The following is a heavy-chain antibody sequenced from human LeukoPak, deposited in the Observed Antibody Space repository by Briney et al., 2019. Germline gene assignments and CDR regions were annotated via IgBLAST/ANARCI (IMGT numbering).Heavy chain of an antibody. CDR1: GFTVSSNY. J-gene: IGHJ5*02. V-gene: IGHV3-53*01. Sequence: GGSLRLSCAASGFTVSSNYMSWVRQAPGKGLEWVSVIYSGGSTYYADSVKGRFTISRDNSKNTLYLQMNGLRAEDTAVYYCASSNDYDSSGYYHWGQGTLVTVSS. D-gene: IGHD3-22*01. CDR2: IYSGGST. CDR3: ASSNDYDSSGYYH.